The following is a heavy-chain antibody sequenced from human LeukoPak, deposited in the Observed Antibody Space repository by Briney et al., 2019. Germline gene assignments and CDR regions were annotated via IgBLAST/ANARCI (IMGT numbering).Heavy chain of an antibody. CDR2: IKSRTDGGTT. CDR1: GFTFISAW. CDR3: TTDLHYYDTPSDAFDI. V-gene: IGHV3-15*01. Sequence: GGSLRLSCATSGFTFISAWMTWVRQAPGRGLEWVGRIKSRTDGGTTDYAAPVKGRFTISRDDSKNTLYLQMNSLKTEDTAVYYCTTDLHYYDTPSDAFDIWGQGTMVTVSS. J-gene: IGHJ3*02. D-gene: IGHD3-22*01.